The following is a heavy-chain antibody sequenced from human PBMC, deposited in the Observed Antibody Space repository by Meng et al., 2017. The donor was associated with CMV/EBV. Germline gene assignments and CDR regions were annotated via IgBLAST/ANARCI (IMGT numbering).Heavy chain of an antibody. Sequence: GESLKISCAASGFTVSSHYMSWVRQAPGKGLEWVSVIYSGGSTYYADSVKGRFTISRDNSKNTLYLQMNSLRAEDTAVYYCARGGVYYDFWSGYYYYFDYWGQGTLVTVSS. J-gene: IGHJ4*02. D-gene: IGHD3-3*01. CDR1: GFTVSSHY. V-gene: IGHV3-66*02. CDR2: IYSGGST. CDR3: ARGGVYYDFWSGYYYYFDY.